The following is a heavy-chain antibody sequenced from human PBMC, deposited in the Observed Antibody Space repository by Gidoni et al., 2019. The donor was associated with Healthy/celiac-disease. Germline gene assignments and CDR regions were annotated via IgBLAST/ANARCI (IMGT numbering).Heavy chain of an antibody. CDR1: GYTFTSYY. CDR3: ASFSYSGYDSSFDY. J-gene: IGHJ4*02. Sequence: QVQLVQSGAEVKKPGASVTVSCQASGYTFTSYYMHGVRQAPGQGLEWMGIINPSGGSTSYAQKFQGRVTMTRDTSTSTVYMELSSLRSEDTAVYYCASFSYSGYDSSFDYWGQGTLVTVSS. CDR2: INPSGGST. V-gene: IGHV1-46*01. D-gene: IGHD5-12*01.